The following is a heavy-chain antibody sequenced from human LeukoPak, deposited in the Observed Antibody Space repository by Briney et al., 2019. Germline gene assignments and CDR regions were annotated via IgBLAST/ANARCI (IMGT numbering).Heavy chain of an antibody. V-gene: IGHV4-34*10. J-gene: IGHJ3*02. Sequence: SETLSLTCSVSGGSFIDYSWSWIRQPPGKGLEWIGEINHSGITNYNPSLESRITMSVDTSKNQFSLKLSSVTAADTAVYYCARDRLSQGAFDIWGQGTVVTVSS. CDR2: INHSGIT. CDR1: GGSFIDYS. CDR3: ARDRLSQGAFDI.